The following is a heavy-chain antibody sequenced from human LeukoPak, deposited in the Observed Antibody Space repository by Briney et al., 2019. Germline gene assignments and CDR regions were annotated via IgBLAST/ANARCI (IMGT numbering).Heavy chain of an antibody. V-gene: IGHV3-48*04. CDR2: ISHTGSTT. J-gene: IGHJ3*02. Sequence: PGGSLRLSCEASGFRFSGYSMNWVRQAPGKGLEWVSYISHTGSTTSYADSVKGRFTISRDNARNSLHLQMNSLRAEDTAVYYCARDRLMQDLVKKLPQYDAFDIWGQGTMVTVSS. D-gene: IGHD2-21*01. CDR3: ARDRLMQDLVKKLPQYDAFDI. CDR1: GFRFSGYS.